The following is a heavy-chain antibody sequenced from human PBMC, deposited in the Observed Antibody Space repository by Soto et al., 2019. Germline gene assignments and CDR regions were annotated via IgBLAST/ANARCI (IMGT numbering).Heavy chain of an antibody. V-gene: IGHV4-31*03. CDR3: ARAHDYGDYRIRDWFDP. CDR1: CGSISSGGYY. J-gene: IGHJ5*02. CDR2: IYYSGST. Sequence: SETLSLTCTVSCGSISSGGYYWSWIRQHPGRGLEWIGYIYYSGSTYYNPSLKSRVTISVDTSKNQFSLKLSSVTAADTAVYYCARAHDYGDYRIRDWFDPWGQGTLVTVSS. D-gene: IGHD4-17*01.